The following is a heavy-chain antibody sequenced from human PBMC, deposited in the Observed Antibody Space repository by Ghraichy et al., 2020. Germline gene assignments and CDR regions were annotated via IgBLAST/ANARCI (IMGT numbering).Heavy chain of an antibody. D-gene: IGHD6-6*01. CDR1: GYSFTTYW. CDR2: IYPGDSDT. Sequence: GESLNISCRASGYSFTTYWIGWVRQVPGKGPEWIGAIYPGDSDTRYRTAFQGHVTFSVDTSINTAYLQWSSLRASDSGIYYCARPGIEYCSSNEYLQQWGQGTRVAVFS. CDR3: ARPGIEYCSSNEYLQQ. V-gene: IGHV5-51*01. J-gene: IGHJ1*01.